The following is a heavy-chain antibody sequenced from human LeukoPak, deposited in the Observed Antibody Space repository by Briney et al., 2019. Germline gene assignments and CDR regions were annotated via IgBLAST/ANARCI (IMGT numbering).Heavy chain of an antibody. Sequence: GGSLRLSCAASEFTFSSYRMHWVRQAPGKGLVWVSRISSDGGSTSYADSVKGRFTISRDDAKNTLYLQMNSLRAEDTAVYYCAGDRGNSGSYWTFDYWGQGTLVTVSS. J-gene: IGHJ4*02. CDR1: EFTFSSYR. CDR3: AGDRGNSGSYWTFDY. V-gene: IGHV3-74*01. CDR2: ISSDGGST. D-gene: IGHD1-26*01.